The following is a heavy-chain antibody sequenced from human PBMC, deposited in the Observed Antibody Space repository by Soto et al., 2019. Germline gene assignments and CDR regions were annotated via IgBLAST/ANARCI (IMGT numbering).Heavy chain of an antibody. J-gene: IGHJ4*02. Sequence: QVQLVQSGAEEKKPGASVKVSCKASGYTFTSYAMHRVRQAPGQRLEWMGWINAGNGNTKYSQKFQDRVTITRDTSASTAYMELSSLRSEDTAVYYCARGVAVAGDYWGQGTLVTVPS. CDR2: INAGNGNT. V-gene: IGHV1-3*05. D-gene: IGHD6-19*01. CDR1: GYTFTSYA. CDR3: ARGVAVAGDY.